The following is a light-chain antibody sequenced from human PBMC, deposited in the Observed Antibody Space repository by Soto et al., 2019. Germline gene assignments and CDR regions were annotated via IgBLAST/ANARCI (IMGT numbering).Light chain of an antibody. Sequence: QYVLTQPPSVSGAPGQRVTISCTGSSSNIGAGYDVHWYQQLPGTAPKLLIYGNSNRPSGVPDRFSGSKSGTSASLAITGLQAEDEADYYCQSYDSSLSGSGVFGGGTKVPVL. CDR2: GNS. CDR3: QSYDSSLSGSGV. J-gene: IGLJ2*01. V-gene: IGLV1-40*01. CDR1: SSNIGAGYD.